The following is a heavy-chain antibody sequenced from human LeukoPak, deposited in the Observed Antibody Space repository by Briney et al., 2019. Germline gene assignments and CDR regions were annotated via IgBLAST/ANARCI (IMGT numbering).Heavy chain of an antibody. J-gene: IGHJ4*02. V-gene: IGHV1-69*04. Sequence: ASVKVSCKASGGTFSSYAISWVRQAPGQGLEWMGRIIPILGIANYAQKFQGRVTITADKSTSTAYMELSSLRSEDTAVYYCARVPDYYGSGSYHNEVWGQGTLVTVSS. D-gene: IGHD3-10*01. CDR3: ARVPDYYGSGSYHNEV. CDR2: IIPILGIA. CDR1: GGTFSSYA.